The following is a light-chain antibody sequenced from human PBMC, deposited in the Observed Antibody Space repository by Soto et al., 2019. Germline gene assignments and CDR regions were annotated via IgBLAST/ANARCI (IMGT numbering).Light chain of an antibody. V-gene: IGLV2-23*02. CDR2: EVS. J-gene: IGLJ2*01. CDR3: CSYAGSSTVV. CDR1: SSDVGSYNL. Sequence: QSALTQPASVSGSPGQSITISCTGTSSDVGSYNLVSWYRQYPGKAPKVMIYEVSERPSGLSNRFSGSKSGNTASLTISGLQAEDEADYYCCSYAGSSTVVFGGGTKLTVL.